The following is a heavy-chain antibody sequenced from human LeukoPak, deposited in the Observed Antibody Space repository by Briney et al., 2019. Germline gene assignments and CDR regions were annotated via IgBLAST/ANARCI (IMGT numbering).Heavy chain of an antibody. J-gene: IGHJ6*03. D-gene: IGHD2-2*01. Sequence: KSSETLSLTCTVSGYSISSSYYWGWIRQPPGKGLGGIGSIYHSGNTYYNPSLKSRVTISVDTSKNQFSLKLSSATAADTAVYYCARGVVVPGGDPGGYYYYYMDVWGKGTTVTISS. CDR2: IYHSGNT. CDR3: ARGVVVPGGDPGGYYYYYMDV. CDR1: GYSISSSYY. V-gene: IGHV4-38-2*02.